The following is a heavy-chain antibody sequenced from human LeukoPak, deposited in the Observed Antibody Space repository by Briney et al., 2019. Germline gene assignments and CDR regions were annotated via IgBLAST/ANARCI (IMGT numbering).Heavy chain of an antibody. J-gene: IGHJ6*03. CDR2: ISSSSSYI. CDR3: ARAPYCSSASCYLGHYYYCMAV. CDR1: GFTFSSYS. D-gene: IGHD2-2*01. Sequence: GGSLRLSCAASGFTFSSYSMNWARQAPGKGLEWVSSISSSSSYIYYADSVKGRFTISRDHAKNSLYMQMNSLRAEDMAVYYCARAPYCSSASCYLGHYYYCMAVWGKGTTVTVSS. V-gene: IGHV3-21*01.